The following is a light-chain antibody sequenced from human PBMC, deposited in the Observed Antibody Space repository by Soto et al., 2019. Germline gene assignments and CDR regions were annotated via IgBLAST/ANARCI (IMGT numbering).Light chain of an antibody. Sequence: EIVLTQSPATLSLSPGERATLSCRASQSVSSYLAWYQQKPGQAPRLLIYDASNRATGIPARFSGSGSGTDSHLTVSTLEPQDFPVYYCQQRSNWSPTFGQGTRV. CDR3: QQRSNWSPT. V-gene: IGKV3-11*01. CDR1: QSVSSY. CDR2: DAS. J-gene: IGKJ1*01.